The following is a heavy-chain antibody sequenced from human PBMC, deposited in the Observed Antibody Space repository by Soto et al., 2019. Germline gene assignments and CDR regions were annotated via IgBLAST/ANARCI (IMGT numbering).Heavy chain of an antibody. CDR3: ARDRRTDYYYDSSGPPYYFDY. CDR1: GGTFSSYA. V-gene: IGHV1-69*13. Sequence: SVKVSCKASGGTFSSYAISWVRQAPGQGLEWMGGIIPIFGTANYAQKFQGRVTITAGESTSTAYMELSSLRSEDTAVYYCARDRRTDYYYDSSGPPYYFDYWGQGTLVTVSS. D-gene: IGHD3-22*01. J-gene: IGHJ4*02. CDR2: IIPIFGTA.